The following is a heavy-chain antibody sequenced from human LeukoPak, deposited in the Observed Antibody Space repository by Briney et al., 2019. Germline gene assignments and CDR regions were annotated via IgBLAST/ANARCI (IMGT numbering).Heavy chain of an antibody. J-gene: IGHJ6*02. CDR3: AKDRIVGTDYLGYGMDV. Sequence: GRSLRLSCAASGFTFDDYAMHWVRQAPGKGLEWVSGISWNSGSIGYADSVKGRFTISRDNAKNSLYLQMNSLRAEDTAVYYCAKDRIVGTDYLGYGMDVWGQGTTVTVSS. CDR1: GFTFDDYA. CDR2: ISWNSGSI. V-gene: IGHV3-9*01. D-gene: IGHD1-26*01.